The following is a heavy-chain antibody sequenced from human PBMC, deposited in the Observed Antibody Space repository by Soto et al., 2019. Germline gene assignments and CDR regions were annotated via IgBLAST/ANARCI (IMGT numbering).Heavy chain of an antibody. Sequence: LSLTCTVSGGSISSGGYYWSWIRQHPGKGLEWIGYIYYSGSTYYNPSLKSRVTISVDTSKNQFSLKLSSVTAADTAVYYCARDRWLRFPYYYYGMDVWGQGTTVTVSS. D-gene: IGHD5-12*01. V-gene: IGHV4-31*03. CDR3: ARDRWLRFPYYYYGMDV. CDR2: IYYSGST. J-gene: IGHJ6*02. CDR1: GGSISSGGYY.